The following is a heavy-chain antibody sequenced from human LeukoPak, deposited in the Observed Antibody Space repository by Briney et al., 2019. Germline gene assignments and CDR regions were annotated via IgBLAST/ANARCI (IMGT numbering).Heavy chain of an antibody. J-gene: IGHJ4*02. Sequence: PGGSLRLSCVASGFTFGSYWMHWVRQAPGKGLVWVSRINYDGTSITYADSVKGRFTVSRDNGKKTVSLQINSLRPDDTAVYYCAREANTAFDYWGQGTLVTVSS. CDR2: INYDGTSI. CDR1: GFTFGSYW. V-gene: IGHV3-74*01. D-gene: IGHD2/OR15-2a*01. CDR3: AREANTAFDY.